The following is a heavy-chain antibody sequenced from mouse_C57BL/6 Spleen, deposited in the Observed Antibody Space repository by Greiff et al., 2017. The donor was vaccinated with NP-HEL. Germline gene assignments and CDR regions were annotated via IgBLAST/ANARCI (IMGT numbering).Heavy chain of an antibody. D-gene: IGHD2-1*01. CDR2: INPSNGGT. CDR1: GYTFTSYW. J-gene: IGHJ4*01. CDR3: ARCLIYYGNSYAMDY. V-gene: IGHV1-53*01. Sequence: VQLQQPGTELVKPGASVKLSCKASGYTFTSYWMHWVKQRPGQGLEWIGNINPSNGGTNYNEKFKSKATLTVDKSSSTAYMQLSSLTSEDSAVYYCARCLIYYGNSYAMDYWGQGTSVTVSS.